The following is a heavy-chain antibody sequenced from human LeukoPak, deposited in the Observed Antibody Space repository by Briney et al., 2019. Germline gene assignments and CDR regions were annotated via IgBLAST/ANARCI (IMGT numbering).Heavy chain of an antibody. CDR2: ISGNGGST. CDR1: GFIFSNYA. CDR3: ARPLSWGSVYSYGMDV. V-gene: IGHV3-23*01. J-gene: IGHJ6*02. Sequence: GGSLRLSCAASGFIFSNYAMSWVRQAPGKGLEWVSGISGNGGSTSYADSVKGRFTISRDNSMNMLYLQMNSLRSEDTAVYYCARPLSWGSVYSYGMDVWGQGTTVTVSS. D-gene: IGHD3-22*01.